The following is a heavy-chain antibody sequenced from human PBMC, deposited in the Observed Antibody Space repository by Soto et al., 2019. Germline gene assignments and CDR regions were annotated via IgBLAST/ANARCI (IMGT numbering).Heavy chain of an antibody. D-gene: IGHD6-13*01. V-gene: IGHV3-30-3*01. CDR3: ATEPVESIWRIGSWGIDN. CDR1: GFTVSSYG. J-gene: IGHJ4*02. Sequence: QVQLVESGGGVVQPGRSLRLSCAASGFTVSSYGLHWVRQAPGKGLEWLAFISYDGSDKFYADSVKGRFTISRDSSKNTLYLQMNSLRVEDTAVYYCATEPVESIWRIGSWGIDNWGQGTLVTVSS. CDR2: ISYDGSDK.